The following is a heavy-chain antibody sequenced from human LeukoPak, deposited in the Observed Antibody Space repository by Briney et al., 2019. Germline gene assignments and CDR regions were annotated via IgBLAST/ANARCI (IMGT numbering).Heavy chain of an antibody. Sequence: PGGSLRLSCAASGFTVSSNYMSWVRQAPGKGLEWVSGISGSGSSTNYADSVKGRFTISRDNSKNTLYLQMNSLRAEDTAVYYCAKDLTIFGVVPDAFDIWGQGTMVTVSS. D-gene: IGHD3-3*01. CDR2: ISGSGSST. CDR1: GFTVSSNY. J-gene: IGHJ3*02. V-gene: IGHV3-23*01. CDR3: AKDLTIFGVVPDAFDI.